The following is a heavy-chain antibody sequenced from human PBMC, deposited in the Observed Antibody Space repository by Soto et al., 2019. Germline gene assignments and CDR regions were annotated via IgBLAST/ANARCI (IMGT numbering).Heavy chain of an antibody. Sequence: GESLKISCKGSGYSFTSYWIGWVRQMPGKGLEWMGIIYPGDSDTRYSPSFQGQVTISADKSISTAYMELSSLRSEDTAVYYCARIQRWLQPYYFDYWGQGTLVTVSS. CDR1: GYSFTSYW. CDR2: IYPGDSDT. V-gene: IGHV5-51*01. J-gene: IGHJ4*02. CDR3: ARIQRWLQPYYFDY. D-gene: IGHD5-12*01.